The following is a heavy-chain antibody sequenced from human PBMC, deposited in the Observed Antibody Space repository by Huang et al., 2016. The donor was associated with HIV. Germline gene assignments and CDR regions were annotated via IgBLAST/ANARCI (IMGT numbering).Heavy chain of an antibody. CDR1: EYTLTELS. Sequence: QVQLVQSRAEVKKPGASVKVSCKVSEYTLTELSIHWVRQPPGKGLAWMGGFDPEIGETIYAQKCQGRVTMTEDTSTETAFMELSGLRPEDTAVYYCATGFDVFFDFWGQGTLVTVSS. J-gene: IGHJ4*02. CDR2: FDPEIGET. CDR3: ATGFDVFFDF. D-gene: IGHD3-9*01. V-gene: IGHV1-24*01.